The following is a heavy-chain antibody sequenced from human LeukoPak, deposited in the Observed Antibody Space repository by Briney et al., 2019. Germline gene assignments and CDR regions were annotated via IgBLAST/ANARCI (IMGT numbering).Heavy chain of an antibody. D-gene: IGHD3-10*02. J-gene: IGHJ6*04. CDR1: GFTFSSYE. CDR2: ISSSGSTI. CDR3: AELGITMIGGV. Sequence: GSLRLSCAASGFTFSSYEMNWVRQAPGKGLEWVSYISSSGSTIYYADSVKGRFTISRDNAKNSLYLQMNSLRAEDTAVYYCAELGITMIGGVWGKGTTVTIAS. V-gene: IGHV3-48*03.